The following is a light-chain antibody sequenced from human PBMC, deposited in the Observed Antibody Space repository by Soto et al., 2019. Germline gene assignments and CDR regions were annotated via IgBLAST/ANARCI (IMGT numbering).Light chain of an antibody. J-gene: IGKJ1*01. Sequence: AIRMTQSPSSFSASTGERVSVTCRASQGISSYLAWYQQKPGKAPKLLIYAASTLQSGVPSRFSGSGSGTDFTLTISCLQSEDVATYYCQQYYSYPRTFGQGTKVDIK. CDR1: QGISSY. CDR2: AAS. V-gene: IGKV1-8*01. CDR3: QQYYSYPRT.